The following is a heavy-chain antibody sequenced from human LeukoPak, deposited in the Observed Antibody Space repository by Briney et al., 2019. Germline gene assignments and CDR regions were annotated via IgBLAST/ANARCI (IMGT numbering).Heavy chain of an antibody. Sequence: PGGSLRLSCAGSGFALKSYSLSWVRHAPGKGLEWVSSISSTSAYIYYADSVTGRFTISRDNVDNVVYLQINSLGAEDTAVYYCARVAVSGPTGWFDSWGRGTLVTVSS. D-gene: IGHD2-8*02. CDR1: GFALKSYS. CDR3: ARVAVSGPTGWFDS. V-gene: IGHV3-21*01. J-gene: IGHJ5*01. CDR2: ISSTSAYI.